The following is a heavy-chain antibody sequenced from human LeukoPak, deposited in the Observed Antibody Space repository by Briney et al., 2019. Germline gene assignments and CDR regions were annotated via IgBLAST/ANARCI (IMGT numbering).Heavy chain of an antibody. CDR2: INGDGTNT. D-gene: IGHD4-23*01. V-gene: IGHV3-74*01. CDR3: VRHHGGGWLDP. CDR1: GFIFSNYW. J-gene: IGHJ5*02. Sequence: GGSLSLSCAASGFIFSNYWMHWVRQIPGKGLVWVSRINGDGTNTDYTDSVKGRFTISRDNARNTLHLQMSSLRAEDTAVYYCVRHHGGGWLDPWGQGTLVIVSS.